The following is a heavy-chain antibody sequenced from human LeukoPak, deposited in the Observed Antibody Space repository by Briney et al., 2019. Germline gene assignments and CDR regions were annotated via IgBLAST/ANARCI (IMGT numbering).Heavy chain of an antibody. D-gene: IGHD3-9*01. Sequence: GESLKISCKGSGNTFNNYWIGWVRQMPGKGLEWMGIIHPGDSNTQYSPSFQGRVTISADKSISTAYLQWSSLKASDTAMYYCARRQRDVSTGYHEGWGQGTLVTVSS. J-gene: IGHJ4*02. CDR1: GNTFNNYW. V-gene: IGHV5-51*01. CDR2: IHPGDSNT. CDR3: ARRQRDVSTGYHEG.